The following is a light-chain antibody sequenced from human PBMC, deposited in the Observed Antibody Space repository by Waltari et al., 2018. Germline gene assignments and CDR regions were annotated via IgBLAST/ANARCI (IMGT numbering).Light chain of an antibody. J-gene: IGKJ2*01. CDR2: GVS. CDR1: RTIGSD. CDR3: QQYGDWPPT. Sequence: VMTHSPAILSVSPGATAPLSCRARRTIGSDLAWSQQKPGQSPRLLTYGVSSRATGFPARFSASGSWTEFTLTITGLQSEDVAVYHCQQYGDWPPTFGQGTQLEIK. V-gene: IGKV3-15*01.